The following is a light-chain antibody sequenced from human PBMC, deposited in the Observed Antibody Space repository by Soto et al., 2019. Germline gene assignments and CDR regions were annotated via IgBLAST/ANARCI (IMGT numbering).Light chain of an antibody. Sequence: EIVMTQSPATLSVSPGERATLSCRASQSVSSNLAWYQQKPGQAPRLLIYGASTRATGIPARFSGSGSGTEVTLTISSLQSGDFAVYYCQQYNNWPPTFGQGTKLEIK. CDR2: GAS. CDR1: QSVSSN. J-gene: IGKJ2*01. V-gene: IGKV3-15*01. CDR3: QQYNNWPPT.